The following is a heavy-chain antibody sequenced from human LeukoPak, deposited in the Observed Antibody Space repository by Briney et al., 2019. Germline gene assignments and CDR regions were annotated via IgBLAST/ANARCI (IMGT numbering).Heavy chain of an antibody. V-gene: IGHV4-39*07. D-gene: IGHD2-2*01. Sequence: PSETLPLTCTVSGGSISTNDYYWGWIRQPPEQRLEWIGSIYYNGDTYYNPSLKSRVTISVDTSKNQFSLKVASVTAADTAVYYCAKTRSTSRQPNWFDPWGQGTLVTVSS. CDR2: IYYNGDT. J-gene: IGHJ5*02. CDR1: GGSISTNDYY. CDR3: AKTRSTSRQPNWFDP.